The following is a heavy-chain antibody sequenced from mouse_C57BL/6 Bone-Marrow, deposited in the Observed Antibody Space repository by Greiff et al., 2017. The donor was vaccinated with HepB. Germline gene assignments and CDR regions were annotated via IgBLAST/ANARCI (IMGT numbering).Heavy chain of an antibody. V-gene: IGHV5-4*01. CDR3: ERDYYGSRGYCDY. D-gene: IGHD1-1*01. Sequence: DVMLVESGGGLVKPGGSLKLSCAASGFTFSSYAMSWVRQTPEKRLEWVATISDGGSYTYYPDNVKGRFTISRENAKNNLYLQMSPLKSEDTAMYYCERDYYGSRGYCDYWGKGTTLTVSS. CDR1: GFTFSSYA. J-gene: IGHJ2*01. CDR2: ISDGGSYT.